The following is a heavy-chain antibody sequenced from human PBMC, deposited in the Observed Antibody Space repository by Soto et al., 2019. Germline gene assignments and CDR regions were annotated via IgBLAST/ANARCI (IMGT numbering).Heavy chain of an antibody. CDR3: ARATDGYSYGKGVDY. D-gene: IGHD5-18*01. J-gene: IGHJ4*02. CDR2: LWYDGSNK. Sequence: QVQLVESGGGVVQPGRSLRLSCVASGFTFSSYGMHWVRQAPGKGLEWVAVLWYDGSNKYYADSVKGRLTNSRDNSKNMLYLQMNSLRAEDTAVYYCARATDGYSYGKGVDYWGQGTLVTVSS. V-gene: IGHV3-33*01. CDR1: GFTFSSYG.